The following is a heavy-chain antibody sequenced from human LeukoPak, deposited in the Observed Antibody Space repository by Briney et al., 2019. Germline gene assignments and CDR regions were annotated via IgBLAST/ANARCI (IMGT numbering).Heavy chain of an antibody. J-gene: IGHJ4*02. CDR3: ARRFSWVHFDY. D-gene: IGHD3-16*01. V-gene: IGHV4-30-2*01. Sequence: SETLSLTCTVSGGSISSGGYYWSWIRQPPGKGLEWIGYIYHSGSTYYNPSLKSRVTISVDTSKNQFSLKLSSVTAADTAVYYCARRFSWVHFDYWGQGTLVTVSS. CDR2: IYHSGST. CDR1: GGSISSGGYY.